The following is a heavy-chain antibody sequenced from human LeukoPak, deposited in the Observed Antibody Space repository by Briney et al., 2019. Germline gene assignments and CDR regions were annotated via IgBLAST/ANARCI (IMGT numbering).Heavy chain of an antibody. Sequence: SETLSLTCTVSGDSISSSSYYWGWIRQPPGKGLEWIGSIYYSGSTYYNPPLKSRVTIFVDTSKNQFSLKLSSVTAADTAVYYCARPLNYYYYMDVWGKGTTVTVSS. CDR3: ARPLNYYYYMDV. CDR1: GDSISSSSYY. J-gene: IGHJ6*03. V-gene: IGHV4-39*01. CDR2: IYYSGST.